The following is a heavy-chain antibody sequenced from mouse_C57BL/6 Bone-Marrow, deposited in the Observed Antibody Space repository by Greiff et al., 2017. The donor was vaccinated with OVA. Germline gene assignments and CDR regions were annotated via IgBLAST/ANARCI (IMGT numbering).Heavy chain of an antibody. J-gene: IGHJ4*01. V-gene: IGHV5-12*01. Sequence: EVQVVESGGGLVQPGGSLKLSCAASGFTFSDYYMYWVRQTPEKRLEWVAYISNGGGSTYYPDTVKGRFTISRDNAKNTLYLQMSRLKSEDTAMYYCARHYYYGSLYAMDYWGQGTSVTVSS. D-gene: IGHD1-1*01. CDR3: ARHYYYGSLYAMDY. CDR1: GFTFSDYY. CDR2: ISNGGGST.